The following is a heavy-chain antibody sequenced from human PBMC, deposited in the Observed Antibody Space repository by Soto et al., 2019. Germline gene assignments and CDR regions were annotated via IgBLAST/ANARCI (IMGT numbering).Heavy chain of an antibody. D-gene: IGHD3-3*01. Sequence: QVQLVESGGGVVQPGRSLRLSCAASGFTFSSYGMHWVRQAPGKGLEWVAVISYDGSNKNYADYVKGRFTISRDNSKTTQYLPMNSLRAEETAVYYCAKEVWSGPMDVWGQGTTVTVSS. J-gene: IGHJ6*02. CDR3: AKEVWSGPMDV. V-gene: IGHV3-30*18. CDR1: GFTFSSYG. CDR2: ISYDGSNK.